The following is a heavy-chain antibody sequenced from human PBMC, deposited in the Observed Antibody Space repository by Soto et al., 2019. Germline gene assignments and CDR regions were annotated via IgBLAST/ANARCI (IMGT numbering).Heavy chain of an antibody. CDR2: INHSGST. V-gene: IGHV4-34*01. D-gene: IGHD6-13*01. CDR1: GGSFSGYY. J-gene: IGHJ4*02. Sequence: PSETLSLTCAVCGGSFSGYYWSWIRQPPGKGLEWIGEINHSGSTNYSPSLKSRVTISVDTSKNQFSLKLSSVTAADTAVYYCARERYSSSDLDYWGQGTLVTVSS. CDR3: ARERYSSSDLDY.